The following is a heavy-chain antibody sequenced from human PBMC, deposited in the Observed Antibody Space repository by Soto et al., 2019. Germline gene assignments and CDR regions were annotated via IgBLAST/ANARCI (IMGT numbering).Heavy chain of an antibody. Sequence: SETLSLTCIVSGVSISTYHWSWIRQPAGKGLEWIGRMHTSGSTNYNPSLKSRVSMSVDTSKNHFSLKVSSVTAADTAVYYCARDEYGYGDSYDSWGQGTRVTGS. CDR1: GVSISTYH. CDR3: ARDEYGYGDSYDS. D-gene: IGHD5-12*01. V-gene: IGHV4-4*07. J-gene: IGHJ4*02. CDR2: MHTSGST.